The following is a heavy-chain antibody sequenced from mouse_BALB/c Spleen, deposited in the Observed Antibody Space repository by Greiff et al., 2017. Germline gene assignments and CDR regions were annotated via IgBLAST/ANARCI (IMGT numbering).Heavy chain of an antibody. CDR2: ISSGGSYT. V-gene: IGHV5-6*01. CDR3: ARVYYDYDKAWFAY. CDR1: GFTFSSYG. D-gene: IGHD2-4*01. Sequence: EVQLVESGGDLVKPGGSLKLSCAASGFTFSSYGMSWVRQTPDKRLEWVATISSGGSYTYYPDSVKGRFTISRDNAKNTLYLQMSSLKSEDTAMYYCARVYYDYDKAWFAYWGQGTLVTVSA. J-gene: IGHJ3*01.